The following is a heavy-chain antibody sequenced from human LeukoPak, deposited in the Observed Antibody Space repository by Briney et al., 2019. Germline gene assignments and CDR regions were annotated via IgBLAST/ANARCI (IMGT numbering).Heavy chain of an antibody. Sequence: SETLSLTCTVSGGSIGTSSYYWGWIRQPPGKGLEWIGTIYYSGGTFYNPSLKSRVTISLDTSKNQFSLNLSSVTAADTAVYYCARDFGYGDHAFDIWGQGTMVTVSS. V-gene: IGHV4-39*07. CDR1: GGSIGTSSYY. D-gene: IGHD4-17*01. CDR3: ARDFGYGDHAFDI. CDR2: IYYSGGT. J-gene: IGHJ3*02.